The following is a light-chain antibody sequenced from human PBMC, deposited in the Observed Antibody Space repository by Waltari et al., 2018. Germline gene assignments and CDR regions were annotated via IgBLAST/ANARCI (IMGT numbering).Light chain of an antibody. CDR1: QSVSSSY. Sequence: EIVLTQSPGTLSLSPGERATLSCRASQSVSSSYLAWYQQKPGPAPRLLIYGASSRATGIPDRFSGSGSGTDFTLTISRLEPEDFAVYYCQQYGSFSSFGQGTRLEIK. V-gene: IGKV3-20*01. CDR3: QQYGSFSS. CDR2: GAS. J-gene: IGKJ5*01.